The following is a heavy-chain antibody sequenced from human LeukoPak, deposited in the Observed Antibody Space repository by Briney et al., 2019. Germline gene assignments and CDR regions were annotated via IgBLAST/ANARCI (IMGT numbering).Heavy chain of an antibody. CDR1: GGSISSYY. CDR3: ARDEGIVGATYYYYYYGMDV. D-gene: IGHD1-26*01. J-gene: IGHJ6*02. CDR2: IYTSGST. Sequence: SETLSLTCTVSGGSISSYYWSWIRQPAGKGLEWIGRIYTSGSTNYNPSLRSRVTMSVDTSKNQFSLKLSSVTAADTAVYYCARDEGIVGATYYYYYYGMDVWGQGTTVTVSS. V-gene: IGHV4-4*07.